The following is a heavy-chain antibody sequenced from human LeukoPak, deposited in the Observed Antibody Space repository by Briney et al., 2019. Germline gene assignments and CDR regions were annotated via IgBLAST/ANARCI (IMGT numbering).Heavy chain of an antibody. D-gene: IGHD2-15*01. CDR3: AKDVTPSEGGTAYYYYGMDV. V-gene: IGHV3-9*01. CDR2: ISWNSGSI. Sequence: GGSLRLSCAASGVTFDDYAMHWVRQAPGKGLEWVSGISWNSGSIGYADSVKGRFTISRDNAKNSLYLQMNSLRAEDTALYYCAKDVTPSEGGTAYYYYGMDVWGQGTTVTVSS. CDR1: GVTFDDYA. J-gene: IGHJ6*02.